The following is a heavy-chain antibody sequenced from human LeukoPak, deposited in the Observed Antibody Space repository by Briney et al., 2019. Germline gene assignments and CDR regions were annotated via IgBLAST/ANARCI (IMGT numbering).Heavy chain of an antibody. CDR2: IYYSGST. CDR1: GGSISSSSYY. J-gene: IGHJ3*02. V-gene: IGHV4-39*01. CDR3: ARLRIWNAFDI. Sequence: SETLSLTCTVSGGSISSSSYYWGWIRQPPGKGLEWIGSIYYSGSTYYNPSLKSRVTISVDTSKNQFSLKLSSVTVADTAVYYCARLRIWNAFDIWGQGTMVTVSS. D-gene: IGHD1-1*01.